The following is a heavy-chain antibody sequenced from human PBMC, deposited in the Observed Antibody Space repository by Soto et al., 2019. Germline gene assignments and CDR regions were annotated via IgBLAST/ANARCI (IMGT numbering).Heavy chain of an antibody. CDR1: GYTFTSYG. V-gene: IGHV1-18*01. CDR3: AREPNYFDY. CDR2: ISAYNGNT. Sequence: QVQLVQSGAEVKKPGASVKVSCKASGYTFTSYGISWVRQAPGQGLEWMGWISAYNGNTKYAQKLQGRVTMTTDTTTSTADRALRSLRSDDTGVYYCAREPNYFDYWGQGTLVTVSS. J-gene: IGHJ4*02.